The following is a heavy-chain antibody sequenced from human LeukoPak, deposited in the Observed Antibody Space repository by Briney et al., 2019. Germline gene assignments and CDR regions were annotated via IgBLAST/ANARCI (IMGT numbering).Heavy chain of an antibody. J-gene: IGHJ6*01. CDR2: INGSGDNT. CDR3: AKMKGHPLPKYYMDV. V-gene: IGHV3-23*01. Sequence: GGSLRLSCAGSGFTFSGFAMSWVRRTPGKGLEWVSGINGSGDNTLYADSVKGRFTISRHNSKNTLYLEMNSLRAEETAIYYCAKMKGHPLPKYYMDVWGQGTTVTVSS. D-gene: IGHD1-26*01. CDR1: GFTFSGFA.